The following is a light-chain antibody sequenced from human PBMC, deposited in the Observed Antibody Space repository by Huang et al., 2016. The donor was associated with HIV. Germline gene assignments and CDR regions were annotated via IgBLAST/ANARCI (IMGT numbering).Light chain of an antibody. Sequence: EIVLTQSPVTLSLAPGERVTLSCGASQSVSSDYVAGYQQKSGLAPRLLIYDASSRAAGVPDRFSGSGSGTDFTLSISSLEPEDFAVYHCQQYGSAPVTFGHGTRVEI. CDR2: DAS. CDR3: QQYGSAPVT. CDR1: QSVSSDY. J-gene: IGKJ1*01. V-gene: IGKV3D-20*01.